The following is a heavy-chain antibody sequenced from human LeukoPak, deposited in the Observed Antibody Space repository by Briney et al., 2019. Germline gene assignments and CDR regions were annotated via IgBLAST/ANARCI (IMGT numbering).Heavy chain of an antibody. D-gene: IGHD3-9*01. V-gene: IGHV4-39*01. CDR1: GGSISSSSYY. CDR3: ARNARYYDILTGYYILFDY. Sequence: SSETLSLTCTVSGGSISSSSYYWGWIRQPPGKGLEWIGSIYYSGSTYYNPSLKSRVTISVDTSKNQFSLKLSSVTAADTAVYYCARNARYYDILTGYYILFDYWGQGTLVTVSS. J-gene: IGHJ4*02. CDR2: IYYSGST.